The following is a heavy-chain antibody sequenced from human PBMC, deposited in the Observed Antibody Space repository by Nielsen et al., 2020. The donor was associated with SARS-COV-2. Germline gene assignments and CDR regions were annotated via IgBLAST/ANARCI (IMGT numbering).Heavy chain of an antibody. CDR1: GFTFSSYA. CDR3: AKFYGGNSYFDL. J-gene: IGHJ2*01. Sequence: GESLKISCAASGFTFSSYAMHWVRQAPGKGLEWVAVISYDGSNKYYADSVKGRFTISRDNAKNSLYLQMNSLRAEDTALYYCAKFYGGNSYFDLWGRGTLVTVSS. D-gene: IGHD4-23*01. V-gene: IGHV3-30-3*02. CDR2: ISYDGSNK.